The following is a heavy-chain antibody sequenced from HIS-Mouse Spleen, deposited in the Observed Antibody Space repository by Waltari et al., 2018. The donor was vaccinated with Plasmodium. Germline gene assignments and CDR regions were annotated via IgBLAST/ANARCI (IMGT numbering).Heavy chain of an antibody. CDR1: GSTFSSYW. Sequence: EVQLVESGGGLVQPGGFLRLSCAASGSTFSSYWLGWVRQAPGKGLEWVANIKQDGSEKYYVDSVKGRFTISRDNAKNSLYLQMNSLRAEDTAVYYCASSWYWYFDLWGRGTLVTVSS. D-gene: IGHD6-13*01. CDR2: IKQDGSEK. J-gene: IGHJ2*01. CDR3: ASSWYWYFDL. V-gene: IGHV3-7*01.